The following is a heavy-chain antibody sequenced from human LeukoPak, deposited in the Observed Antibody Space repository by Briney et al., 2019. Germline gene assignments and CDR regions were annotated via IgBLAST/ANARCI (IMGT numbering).Heavy chain of an antibody. CDR3: ARAGSSWSFDY. J-gene: IGHJ4*02. V-gene: IGHV4-59*02. CDR1: GDSVSSYY. Sequence: SETLSLICTVSGDSVSSYYWSWIRQPPGKGLEWIAYIYYTGNINYNPSLKSRVTISVDTSKNRFSLNLTSVTAADTAVYYCARAGSSWSFDYWGQGTLVTVSS. D-gene: IGHD6-13*01. CDR2: IYYTGNI.